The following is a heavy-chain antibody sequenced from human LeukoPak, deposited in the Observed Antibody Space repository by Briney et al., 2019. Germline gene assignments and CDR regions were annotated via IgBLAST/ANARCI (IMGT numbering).Heavy chain of an antibody. CDR2: INPNSGDT. CDR3: ARDRGRGWDFFDY. J-gene: IGHJ4*02. D-gene: IGHD6-19*01. CDR1: GYIFIDYY. Sequence: ASVKDSCKASGYIFIDYYIHWVRQAPGQGLEWMGWINPNSGDTNYTQKFQGRVTMTRDTSISTAFMELSRLTSDDTAVYYCARDRGRGWDFFDYSGQGTLVTVSS. V-gene: IGHV1-2*02.